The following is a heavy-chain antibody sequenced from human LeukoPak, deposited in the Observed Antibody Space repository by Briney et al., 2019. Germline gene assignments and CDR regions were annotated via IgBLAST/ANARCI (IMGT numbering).Heavy chain of an antibody. V-gene: IGHV1-2*02. Sequence: ASVKVSCKSSGYTFTIYYIHWVRQAPGQGLEWMGWIDPKSGDTNYAHNFQGRVTLTRDTSVSTAYMELSGLRSDDTAVYYCARRGGDILTGYDHIGRGFDYWGQGTLVTVSS. J-gene: IGHJ4*02. CDR1: GYTFTIYY. CDR3: ARRGGDILTGYDHIGRGFDY. CDR2: IDPKSGDT. D-gene: IGHD3-9*01.